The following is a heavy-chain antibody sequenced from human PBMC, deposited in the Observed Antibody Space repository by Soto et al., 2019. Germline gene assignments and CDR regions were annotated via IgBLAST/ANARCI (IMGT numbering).Heavy chain of an antibody. CDR3: VRGRGDDY. CDR2: IKQDGSEK. J-gene: IGHJ4*02. V-gene: IGHV3-7*01. Sequence: EVQLVESGGGLVQPGGSLRLSCAASGFTFSNFWMTWVCQAPGKGLEWVANIKQDGSEKYYVDSVKGRFTISRDNAKNSLYLQMNSLRAEDTAVYYCVRGRGDDYWGQGTLVTVSS. CDR1: GFTFSNFW. D-gene: IGHD3-16*01.